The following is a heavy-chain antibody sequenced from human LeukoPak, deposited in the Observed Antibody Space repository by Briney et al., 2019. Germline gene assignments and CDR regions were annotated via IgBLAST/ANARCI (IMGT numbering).Heavy chain of an antibody. Sequence: PSETLSLTCTVSGYSISSGFYWGWIRQPPGKGLEWIGSIYHSGSTYYNPSLKSRVTISVDTSKNQFSLKLSSVTAADTAVYYCARAPVKVAGFDPWGQGTLVTVSS. CDR1: GYSISSGFY. J-gene: IGHJ5*02. CDR3: ARAPVKVAGFDP. CDR2: IYHSGST. D-gene: IGHD6-19*01. V-gene: IGHV4-38-2*02.